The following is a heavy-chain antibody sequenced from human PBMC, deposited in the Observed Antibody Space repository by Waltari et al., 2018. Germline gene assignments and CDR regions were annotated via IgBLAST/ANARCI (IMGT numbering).Heavy chain of an antibody. CDR3: ARHGYSGGWFDP. V-gene: IGHV4-39*01. J-gene: IGHJ5*02. CDR2: MFNGGST. D-gene: IGHD4-17*01. Sequence: QLQLQDSGPGLVKPSETLSLTCSFAGSSISSSNYYWGWIRQPPGKGLEWIGSMFNGGSTYYNPSLKSRVTISVDTSKNQFSLRLNSVTAADTAIYYCARHGYSGGWFDPWGQGTLVTVSS. CDR1: GSSISSSNYY.